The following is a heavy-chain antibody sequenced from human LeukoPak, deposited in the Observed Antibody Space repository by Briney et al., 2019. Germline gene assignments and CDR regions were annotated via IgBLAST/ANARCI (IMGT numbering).Heavy chain of an antibody. J-gene: IGHJ4*02. CDR1: GFTFSDYS. V-gene: IGHV3-21*01. Sequence: SGGSLRLSCAASGFTFSDYSMNWVRQAPGKGLEWVSSIDRTSSSRFYANSVKGRFTISRDNAKNSLSLQMDSLRAEDTAIYYCVREELRSPQALGFWGQGTLVTVSS. D-gene: IGHD4-17*01. CDR3: VREELRSPQALGF. CDR2: IDRTSSSR.